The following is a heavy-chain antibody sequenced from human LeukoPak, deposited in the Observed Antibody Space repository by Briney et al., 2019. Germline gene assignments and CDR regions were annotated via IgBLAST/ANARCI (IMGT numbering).Heavy chain of an antibody. CDR3: ARRSNWGLWIDY. J-gene: IGHJ4*02. D-gene: IGHD7-27*01. CDR1: GGSISSSNYY. Sequence: SETLSLTCAVSGGSISSSNYYWGWIRQPPGKGLESIGSMFYSGSTYYNPSLKSRVTISVDTSKNQFSLKLTSVTAADTAVYYCARRSNWGLWIDYWGQGTLVTVSS. CDR2: MFYSGST. V-gene: IGHV4-39*01.